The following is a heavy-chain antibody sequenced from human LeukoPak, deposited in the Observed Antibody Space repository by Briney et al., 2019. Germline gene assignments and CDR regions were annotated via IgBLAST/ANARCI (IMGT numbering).Heavy chain of an antibody. J-gene: IGHJ6*03. Sequence: SETLSLTRTVSGGSICSYYWSWIRQLPGKGLEWIGYIYYSGRTNHNPSLKSRVTISLDTSKNQFSLKLSSVTAADTAVYYCARAGRGYNYGFVPSEIDYYYYFLDVWGKGTTVTVSS. CDR3: ARAGRGYNYGFVPSEIDYYYYFLDV. V-gene: IGHV4-59*01. CDR2: IYYSGRT. D-gene: IGHD5-18*01. CDR1: GGSICSYY.